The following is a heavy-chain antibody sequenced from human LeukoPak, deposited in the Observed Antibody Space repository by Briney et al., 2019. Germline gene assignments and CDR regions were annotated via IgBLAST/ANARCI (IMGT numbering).Heavy chain of an antibody. CDR1: GASVSSDY. J-gene: IGHJ4*02. CDR3: GRNLGSGSDH. CDR2: THYRGDI. D-gene: IGHD3-10*01. V-gene: IGHV4-59*02. Sequence: SETLSLNCSVSGASVSSDYWNWIRQSPGRGLEWIGYTHYRGDINYNPSLKSRLTMSVDASSNQVSLKLSSVTAADAAVYYCGRNLGSGSDHWGQGTLVTVSS.